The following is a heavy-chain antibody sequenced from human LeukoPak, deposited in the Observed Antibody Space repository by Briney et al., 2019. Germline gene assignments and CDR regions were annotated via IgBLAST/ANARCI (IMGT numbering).Heavy chain of an antibody. Sequence: ASVKVPCKASGYTFTDYYMHWVRQAPAQGLEWMGIIDPSGGSTNYAQKFQGRVTMTRDTSTSTVYMELSSLRSDDTAVYYCARGGCTSTSCYDYWGQGSLVTVSS. CDR1: GYTFTDYY. V-gene: IGHV1-46*01. J-gene: IGHJ4*02. D-gene: IGHD2-2*01. CDR3: ARGGCTSTSCYDY. CDR2: IDPSGGST.